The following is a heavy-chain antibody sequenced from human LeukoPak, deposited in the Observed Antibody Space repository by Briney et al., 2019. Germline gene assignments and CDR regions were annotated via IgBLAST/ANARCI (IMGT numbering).Heavy chain of an antibody. CDR1: GGSISSYY. J-gene: IGHJ5*02. D-gene: IGHD6-13*01. CDR2: IYTSGST. CDR3: ARSVSPYGSSWYDA. Sequence: SETLSLTCTVSGGSISSYYWSWIRQPPGKGLEWIGYIYTSGSTNYNPSLKSRVTISVDTSKNQFSLKLSSVTAADTAVYYCARSVSPYGSSWYDAWGQGTLVTVSS. V-gene: IGHV4-4*09.